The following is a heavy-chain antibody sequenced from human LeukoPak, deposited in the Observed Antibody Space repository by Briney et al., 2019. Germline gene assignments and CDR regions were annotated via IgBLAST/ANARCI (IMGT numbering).Heavy chain of an antibody. CDR2: IIPILGIA. Sequence: SVKVSCKASGYTFTSYGISWVRQAPGQGLEWMGRIIPILGIANYAQKFQGRVTITADKSTSTAYMELSSLRSEDTAVYYCARDLRYTQALTVDYYYYGMDVWGQGTTVTVSS. CDR1: GYTFTSYG. J-gene: IGHJ6*02. CDR3: ARDLRYTQALTVDYYYYGMDV. D-gene: IGHD1-14*01. V-gene: IGHV1-69*04.